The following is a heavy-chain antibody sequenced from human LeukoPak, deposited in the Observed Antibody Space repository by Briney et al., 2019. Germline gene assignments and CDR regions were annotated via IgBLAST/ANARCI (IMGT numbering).Heavy chain of an antibody. V-gene: IGHV4-4*07. D-gene: IGHD3-3*01. CDR1: GGSISSYY. J-gene: IGHJ6*03. CDR2: IYTSGST. CDR3: ARDSKTYYDFWSGDNPTSPYYYYMDV. Sequence: PSETLSLTCTVSGGSISSYYWSWIRQPAGKGLEWIGRIYTSGSTNYNPSLKSRVTMSVDTSKNQFSLKLSSVTAADTAAYYCARDSKTYYDFWSGDNPTSPYYYYMDVWGKGTTVTVSS.